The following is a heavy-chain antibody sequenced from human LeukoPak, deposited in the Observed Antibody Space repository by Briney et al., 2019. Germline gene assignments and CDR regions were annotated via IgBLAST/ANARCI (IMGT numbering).Heavy chain of an antibody. CDR1: GFTFSSYS. J-gene: IGHJ4*02. D-gene: IGHD3-22*01. Sequence: VGSLRLSCAASGFTFSSYSMNWVRQAPGKGREWVSSISSSSSYIYYADSVKRRFTISRDNAKNSLYLQMNSLRAEDTAVYYCARDEDSSDLFDYWGQGTLVTVSS. CDR3: ARDEDSSDLFDY. CDR2: ISSSSSYI. V-gene: IGHV3-21*01.